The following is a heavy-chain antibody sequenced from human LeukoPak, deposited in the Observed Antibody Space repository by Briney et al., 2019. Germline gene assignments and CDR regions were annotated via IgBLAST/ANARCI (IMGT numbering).Heavy chain of an antibody. Sequence: SETLSLTCIASGGSLNSPNYYCSWLRQPPGKGLEWIGYMYYSGSTNYNPSLKSRVTISVDMSKNQFSLKLSSVTAADTAVYYCVRSSTYHLFDDWGRGTLVTVSS. V-gene: IGHV4-61*01. CDR3: VRSSTYHLFDD. J-gene: IGHJ4*02. D-gene: IGHD2-15*01. CDR2: MYYSGST. CDR1: GGSLNSPNYY.